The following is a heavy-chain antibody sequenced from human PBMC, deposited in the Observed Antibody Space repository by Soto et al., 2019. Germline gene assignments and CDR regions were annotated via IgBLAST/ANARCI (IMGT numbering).Heavy chain of an antibody. CDR2: ISTKEGNT. CDR1: GYTLSKNG. J-gene: IGHJ6*02. CDR3: VRDAGGLVRYFSHGWDV. Sequence: QVHLVQSGAEVKKPGASVRVSCKASGYTLSKNGLSWVRQAPGQRCEWMGWISTKEGNTNYAQQVQGRVTLDTYKPTNTTYMELRSLRSDDTAVYYCVRDAGGLVRYFSHGWDVWGQGTTVTVTS. V-gene: IGHV1-18*01. D-gene: IGHD6-6*01.